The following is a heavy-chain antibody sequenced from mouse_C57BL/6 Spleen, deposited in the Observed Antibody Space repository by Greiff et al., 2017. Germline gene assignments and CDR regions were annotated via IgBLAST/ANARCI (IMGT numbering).Heavy chain of an antibody. Sequence: LEESGAELARPGASVKLSCKASGYTFTSYGISWVKQRTGQGLEWIGEIYPRSGNTYYNEKFKGKATLTADKSSSTAYMELRSLTSEDSAVYFCARIPPITTVVATDYWGQGTTLTVSS. CDR3: ARIPPITTVVATDY. D-gene: IGHD1-1*01. V-gene: IGHV1-81*01. CDR1: GYTFTSYG. CDR2: IYPRSGNT. J-gene: IGHJ2*01.